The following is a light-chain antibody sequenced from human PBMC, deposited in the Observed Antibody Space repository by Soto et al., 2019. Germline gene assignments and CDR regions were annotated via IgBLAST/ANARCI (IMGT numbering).Light chain of an antibody. CDR1: QSVGSN. CDR2: GAS. CDR3: QQYNNWPYT. J-gene: IGKJ2*01. Sequence: EIVMTQSPATLSVSPGERATLCCRASQSVGSNLAWYQQKPGQAPSLLIYGASTRATGIPVRFSGSGSGTEVTLTISRLQSEDFAVYYCQQYNNWPYTFGQGTKVDI. V-gene: IGKV3-15*01.